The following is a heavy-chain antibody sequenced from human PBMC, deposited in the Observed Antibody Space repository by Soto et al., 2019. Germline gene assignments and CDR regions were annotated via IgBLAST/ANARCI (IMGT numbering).Heavy chain of an antibody. D-gene: IGHD2-15*01. V-gene: IGHV5-51*01. CDR2: IYPGDSDT. CDR3: ARRYCGGGTCPNGMDV. Sequence: PGESLKISCKGSGYSFISYWIVWVRQMPGKGLEWMGIIYPGDSDTRYSPSFQGQVTISADKSISTAYLQWSSLMASDTAMYYCARRYCGGGTCPNGMDVWGQGTTVTVSS. J-gene: IGHJ6*02. CDR1: GYSFISYW.